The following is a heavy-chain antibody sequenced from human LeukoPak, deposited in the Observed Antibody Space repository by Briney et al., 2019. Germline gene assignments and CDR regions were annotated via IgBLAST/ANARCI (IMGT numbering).Heavy chain of an antibody. CDR2: ISAYNGNT. Sequence: ASVKVSCKASGYTFSSYGISWVRQAPGQGLEWVGWISAYNGNTNYAQKLQGRVTMTTDTSTSTAYMELRSLRSDDTAVYYCARVSGCFDSAAYWGQGTLVTVSS. D-gene: IGHD3-9*01. CDR1: GYTFSSYG. V-gene: IGHV1-18*01. CDR3: ARVSGCFDSAAY. J-gene: IGHJ4*02.